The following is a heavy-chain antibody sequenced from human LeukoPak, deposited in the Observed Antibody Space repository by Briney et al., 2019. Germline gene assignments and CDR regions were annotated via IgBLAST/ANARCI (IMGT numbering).Heavy chain of an antibody. CDR1: GYTFTSYD. D-gene: IGHD3-22*01. CDR2: MNPNSGNT. Sequence: ASVKVFCKASGYTFTSYDINWVRQATGQGLEWMGWMNPNSGNTGYAQKLQGRVTMTTDTSTSTAYMELRSLRSDDTAVYYCARVGGYYPSHWYFDLWGRGTLVTVSS. J-gene: IGHJ2*01. V-gene: IGHV1-8*01. CDR3: ARVGGYYPSHWYFDL.